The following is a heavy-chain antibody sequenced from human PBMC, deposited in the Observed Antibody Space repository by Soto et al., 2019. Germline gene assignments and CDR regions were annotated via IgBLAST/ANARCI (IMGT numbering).Heavy chain of an antibody. CDR3: ARGYNSSWDVFDL. CDR1: GGTFSSSA. CDR2: IIPIFATA. D-gene: IGHD6-13*01. V-gene: IGHV1-69*06. Sequence: QVQLVQSGAEVKKPGSSVKVSCQASGGTFSSSAISWVRQAPGQGLEWMGGIIPIFATANYAQKFQGRVTITADKSTSTDYMELSSLKSEDTAFYYCARGYNSSWDVFDLWGQGTLVTVSS. J-gene: IGHJ5*02.